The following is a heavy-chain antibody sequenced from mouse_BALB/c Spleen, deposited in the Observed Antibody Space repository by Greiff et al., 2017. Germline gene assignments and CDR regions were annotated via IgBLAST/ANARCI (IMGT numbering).Heavy chain of an antibody. V-gene: IGHV3-8*02. CDR2: ISYSGST. CDR1: GDSITSGY. Sequence: EVKLVESGPSLVKPSQTLSLTCSVTGDSITSGYWNWIRKFPGNKLEYMGYISYSGSTYYNPSLKSRISITRDTSKNQYYLQLNSVTTEDTATYYCARDYYIITYEAYWGQGTTLTVSS. D-gene: IGHD1-1*01. J-gene: IGHJ2*01. CDR3: ARDYYIITYEAY.